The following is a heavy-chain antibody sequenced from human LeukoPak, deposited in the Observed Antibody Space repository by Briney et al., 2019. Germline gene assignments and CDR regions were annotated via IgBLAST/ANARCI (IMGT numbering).Heavy chain of an antibody. CDR1: GGSISIYY. CDR3: ARGPAPFWSGYYPLDY. Sequence: PSETLSLTCTVSGGSISIYYWSWIRQPAGKGLEWIGRIYTSGSTNYNPSLKSRVTMSVDTSKNQFSLKLSSVTAADTAVYYCARGPAPFWSGYYPLDYWGQGTLVTVSS. V-gene: IGHV4-4*07. CDR2: IYTSGST. D-gene: IGHD3-3*01. J-gene: IGHJ4*02.